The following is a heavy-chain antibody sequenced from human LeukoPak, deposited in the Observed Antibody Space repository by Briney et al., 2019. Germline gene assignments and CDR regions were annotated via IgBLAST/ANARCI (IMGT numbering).Heavy chain of an antibody. CDR2: IYTAGST. J-gene: IGHJ4*02. Sequence: VIYTAGSTYYADSVKGRFTISRDNSKDTLFLQMNSLRAEDTAVYYCARDPHGTTGTTGDYWGQGTLVTVSS. V-gene: IGHV3-66*01. CDR3: ARDPHGTTGTTGDY. D-gene: IGHD1-1*01.